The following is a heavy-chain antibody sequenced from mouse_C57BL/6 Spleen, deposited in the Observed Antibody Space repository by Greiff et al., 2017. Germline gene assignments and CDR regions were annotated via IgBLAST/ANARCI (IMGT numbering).Heavy chain of an antibody. J-gene: IGHJ3*01. V-gene: IGHV1-55*01. CDR1: GYTFTSYW. CDR2: IYPGSGST. Sequence: VQLQQPGAELVKPGASVKMSCKASGYTFTSYWITWVKQRPGQGLEWIGDIYPGSGSTNYNEKFKSKATLTVDTSSSTAYMQLSSLTSEDSAVYYCARSENYYGSSPAWFAYWGQGTLVTVSA. CDR3: ARSENYYGSSPAWFAY. D-gene: IGHD1-1*01.